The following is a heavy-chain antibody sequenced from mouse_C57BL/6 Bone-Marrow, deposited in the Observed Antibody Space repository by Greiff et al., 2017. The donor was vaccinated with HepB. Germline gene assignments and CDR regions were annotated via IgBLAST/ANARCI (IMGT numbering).Heavy chain of an antibody. J-gene: IGHJ1*03. CDR2: IYPRSGNT. Sequence: QVQLKQSGAELARPGASVKLSCKASGYTFTSYGISWVKQRTGQGLEWIGEIYPRSGNTYYNEKFKGKATLTADKSSSTAYMELRSLTSEDSAVYYCARMGYWYFDFWGTGTTVTVSS. V-gene: IGHV1-81*01. CDR3: ARMGYWYFDF. CDR1: GYTFTSYG.